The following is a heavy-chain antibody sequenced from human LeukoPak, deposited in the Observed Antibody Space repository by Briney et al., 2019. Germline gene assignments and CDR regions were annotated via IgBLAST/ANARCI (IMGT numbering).Heavy chain of an antibody. V-gene: IGHV3-23*01. CDR3: VRGEVAVQYYFES. CDR1: GFTITNYA. J-gene: IGHJ4*02. CDR2: LSTSPR. D-gene: IGHD3-22*01. Sequence: GGSLTLSCAASGFTITNYAMSWVRQGPGKGLDWVSGLSTSPRYADSVRGRFIVSRDHSRNTFSLKMNSLRAEDTAIYYCVRGEVAVQYYFESWGQGTLVTVSS.